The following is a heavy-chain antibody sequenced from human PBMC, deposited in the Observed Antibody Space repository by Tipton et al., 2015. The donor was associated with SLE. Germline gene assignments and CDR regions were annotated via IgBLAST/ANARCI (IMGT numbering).Heavy chain of an antibody. Sequence: TLSLTCTVSGVSFSDYSWSWVRQPPGKGLEWIGYFYYGGSTNYNPSLKSRVTISVDTSKNQFSLKLTSVTAADTAVYYCARVGHGFDDSGYNSHYYYYMDVWGKGTTVTVSS. CDR3: ARVGHGFDDSGYNSHYYYYMDV. V-gene: IGHV4-59*01. D-gene: IGHD3-22*01. CDR1: GVSFSDYS. CDR2: FYYGGST. J-gene: IGHJ6*03.